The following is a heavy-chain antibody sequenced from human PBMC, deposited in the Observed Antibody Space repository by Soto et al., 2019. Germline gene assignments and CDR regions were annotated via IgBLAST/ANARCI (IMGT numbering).Heavy chain of an antibody. D-gene: IGHD3-22*01. V-gene: IGHV3-53*01. CDR2: IYSGGST. J-gene: IGHJ6*02. Sequence: GGSLRLSCAASGFTVSSNYISWVRQAPGKGLEWVSVIYSGGSTYYADSVKGRFTISRDNSKNTLYLQMNSLRAEDTAVYYCARDRWRYYYDSSGYYSFDYYYYGMDVWGQGTTVTVSS. CDR3: ARDRWRYYYDSSGYYSFDYYYYGMDV. CDR1: GFTVSSNY.